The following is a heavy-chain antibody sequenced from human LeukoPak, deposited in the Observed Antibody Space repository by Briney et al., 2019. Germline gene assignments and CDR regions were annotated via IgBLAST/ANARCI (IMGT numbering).Heavy chain of an antibody. CDR3: AKDLSNSSGWPKFDY. V-gene: IGHV3-30*18. Sequence: GGSLRLSCAASGYTFSSYGMHWVRQAPGKGLEWVAVISYDGSNKYYADSVKGRFTISRDNSKNTLYLQMNSLRAEDTAVYYCAKDLSNSSGWPKFDYWGQGTLVTVSS. J-gene: IGHJ4*02. CDR1: GYTFSSYG. CDR2: ISYDGSNK. D-gene: IGHD6-19*01.